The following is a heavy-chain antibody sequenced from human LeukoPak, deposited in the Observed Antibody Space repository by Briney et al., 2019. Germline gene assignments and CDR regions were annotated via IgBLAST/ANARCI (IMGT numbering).Heavy chain of an antibody. CDR2: IGGSGDKT. V-gene: IGHV3-23*01. CDR1: GFTFNRYY. CDR3: VRRGDASSGWGDHDF. D-gene: IGHD6-19*01. Sequence: GGSLRLSCAASGFTFNRYYISWIRQAPGKGLEWVSSIGGSGDKTFYADSVKGRFTISRDNSKNMVHLQMNSLTGEDTALYYCVRRGDASSGWGDHDFWGQGALVTVSS. J-gene: IGHJ4*02.